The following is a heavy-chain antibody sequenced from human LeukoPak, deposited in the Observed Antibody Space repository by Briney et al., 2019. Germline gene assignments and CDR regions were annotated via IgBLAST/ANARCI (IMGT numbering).Heavy chain of an antibody. CDR3: AKEGRDYQLLSAFDI. J-gene: IGHJ3*02. Sequence: GGSLRLSCAASGFTFDDYAMHWVRQAPGKGLEWVSGISWNSGSIGYADSVKGRFTISRDNAKNSLYLQMNSLRAEDMALYYCAKEGRDYQLLSAFDIWGQGTMVTVSS. CDR1: GFTFDDYA. D-gene: IGHD2-2*01. V-gene: IGHV3-9*03. CDR2: ISWNSGSI.